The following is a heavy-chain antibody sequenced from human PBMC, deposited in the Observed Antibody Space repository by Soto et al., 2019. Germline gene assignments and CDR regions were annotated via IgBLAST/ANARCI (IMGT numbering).Heavy chain of an antibody. V-gene: IGHV2-70*01. D-gene: IGHD4-4*01. CDR2: MDWDNDK. CDR1: GFSLSTSGMC. CDR3: ARGTVSLYYYYYGMDV. Sequence: SGPTLVNPTQTLTLTCTFSGFSLSTSGMCVSWIRQPPGKALEWLALMDWDNDKYYSTSLKTRLTISKDTSKNQVVLTMTNMDPVDTATYYCARGTVSLYYYYYGMDVWGQGTTVTV. J-gene: IGHJ6*02.